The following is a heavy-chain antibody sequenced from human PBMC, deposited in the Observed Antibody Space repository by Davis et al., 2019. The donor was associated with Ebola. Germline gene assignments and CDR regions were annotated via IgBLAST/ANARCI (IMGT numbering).Heavy chain of an antibody. CDR3: ARGRKVARMGSWFDS. CDR1: EYSFTSYD. D-gene: IGHD5-12*01. V-gene: IGHV1-8*01. J-gene: IGHJ5*01. CDR2: MNPNSGNT. Sequence: ASVKVSCKASEYSFTSYDINWVRQATGQGLEWMGWMNPNSGNTYYAQKFQGRVTMTRNTSTNTAYMELSGLTSEDTAVYYCARGRKVARMGSWFDSWGQGTLVTVSS.